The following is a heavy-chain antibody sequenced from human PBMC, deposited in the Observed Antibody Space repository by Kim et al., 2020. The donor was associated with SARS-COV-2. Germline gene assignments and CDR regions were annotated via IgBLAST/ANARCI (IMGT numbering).Heavy chain of an antibody. CDR1: GFTFSSYW. CDR3: ASRLAVTGTTW. CDR2: LNSDGSTT. J-gene: IGHJ4*02. Sequence: GGSLRLSCAASGFTFSSYWMHWVRQAPGKGLVWVSRLNSDGSTTTYADSVKGRFTISRDNAKNTLYLQMNSLRAEDTAVYYCASRLAVTGTTWWGQGTLV. V-gene: IGHV3-74*01. D-gene: IGHD1-20*01.